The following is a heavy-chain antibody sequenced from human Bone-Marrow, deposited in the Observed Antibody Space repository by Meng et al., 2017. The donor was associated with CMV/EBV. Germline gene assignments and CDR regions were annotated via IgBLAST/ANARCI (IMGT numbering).Heavy chain of an antibody. CDR2: IYYSGST. V-gene: IGHV4-30-4*08. D-gene: IGHD3-22*01. CDR1: GGSISSGDYY. Sequence: SETLSLTCTVSGGSISSGDYYWSWIRQPPGKGLEWIGYIYYSGSTYYNPSLKSRVTISVDTSKNQFSLKLSSVTAADTAVYYCARASPYYDSSGYHNVGAFDIWGQGTMVTVSS. J-gene: IGHJ3*02. CDR3: ARASPYYDSSGYHNVGAFDI.